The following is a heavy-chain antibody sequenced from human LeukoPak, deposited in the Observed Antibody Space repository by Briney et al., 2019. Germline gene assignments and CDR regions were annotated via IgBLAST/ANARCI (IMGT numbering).Heavy chain of an antibody. V-gene: IGHV4-59*01. CDR2: ISYSGST. J-gene: IGHJ5*02. Sequence: PSETLSLTCSVSGDSIRSYHWSWIRQPPGKGLEWIGYISYSGSTKYNPSLKSRVSMSVDTSKNQFSLNLTSVTAADTAVYYCARDQSLWTGYYIWNYFDPWGQGTLVTVSS. CDR3: ARDQSLWTGYYIWNYFDP. D-gene: IGHD3/OR15-3a*01. CDR1: GDSIRSYH.